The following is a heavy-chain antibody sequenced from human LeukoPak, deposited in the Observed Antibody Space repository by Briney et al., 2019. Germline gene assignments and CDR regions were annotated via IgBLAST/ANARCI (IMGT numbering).Heavy chain of an antibody. CDR3: ARVEHCSSTSCTDFDP. Sequence: ASVKVACKASGYTFTSYGISWVRQAPGQGPEWIGWISAYNGNTNYAQKLQGRVTMTTDTSTSTAYMELRSLRSDDTAVYYCARVEHCSSTSCTDFDPWGQGTLVTVSS. V-gene: IGHV1-18*01. CDR2: ISAYNGNT. D-gene: IGHD2-2*01. J-gene: IGHJ5*02. CDR1: GYTFTSYG.